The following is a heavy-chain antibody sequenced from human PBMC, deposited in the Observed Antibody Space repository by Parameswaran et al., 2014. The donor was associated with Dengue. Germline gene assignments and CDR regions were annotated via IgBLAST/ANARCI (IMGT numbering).Heavy chain of an antibody. D-gene: IGHD6-19*01. CDR2: IYHSGST. V-gene: IGHV4-38-2*02. J-gene: IGHJ4*02. CDR3: ARDGEQWLADYYFDY. Sequence: VRQAPGKGLEWIGSIYHSGSTYYNPSLKSRVTISVDTSKNQFSLKLSSVTAADTAVYYCARDGEQWLADYYFDYWGQGTLVTVSS.